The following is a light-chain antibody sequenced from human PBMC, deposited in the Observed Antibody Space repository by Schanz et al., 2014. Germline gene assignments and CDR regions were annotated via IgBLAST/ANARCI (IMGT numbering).Light chain of an antibody. CDR3: QQRSNWPPIT. V-gene: IGKV3-11*01. Sequence: EIVLTQSPGTLSLSPGERATLSCRASQSVSSNLAWYQQKPGQPPRLLIYGASTRATGIPARFSGSGSGTDFTLTISSLEPEDFAVYYCQQRSNWPPITFGQGTRLEIK. CDR1: QSVSSN. CDR2: GAS. J-gene: IGKJ5*01.